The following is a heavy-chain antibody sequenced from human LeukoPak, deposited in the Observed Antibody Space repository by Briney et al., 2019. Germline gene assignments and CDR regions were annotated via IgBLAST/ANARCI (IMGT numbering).Heavy chain of an antibody. CDR1: GFTFSIYA. V-gene: IGHV3-23*01. Sequence: WGSLRLSCAVSGFTFSIYAMRWVRQAPGKGLGWVSVISGSGDSTYYADSVKGRFTISRDNSKITIYLQMNSLRAEDTAVYYCARDRGGGWYYFDYWGRGNLVTVSS. CDR2: ISGSGDST. J-gene: IGHJ4*02. D-gene: IGHD6-19*01. CDR3: ARDRGGGWYYFDY.